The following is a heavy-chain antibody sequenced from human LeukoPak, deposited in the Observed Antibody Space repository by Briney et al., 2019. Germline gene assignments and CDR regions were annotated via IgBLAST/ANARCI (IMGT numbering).Heavy chain of an antibody. J-gene: IGHJ6*03. CDR3: AKDAVIIVPAPGYRLGHYYYYYMDV. CDR1: GFTFSNYG. D-gene: IGHD2-2*01. Sequence: GGSLRLSCAASGFTFSNYGMNWVRQAPGKGLEWVSGITGSGGNTYYADSVKGRFTISRDNSKNTMYLQMNSLRAEDTAVYYCAKDAVIIVPAPGYRLGHYYYYYMDVWGKGTTVTISS. V-gene: IGHV3-23*01. CDR2: ITGSGGNT.